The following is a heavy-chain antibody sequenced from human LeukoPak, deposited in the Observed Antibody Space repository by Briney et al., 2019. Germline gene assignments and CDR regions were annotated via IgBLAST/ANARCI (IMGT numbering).Heavy chain of an antibody. CDR1: GGSFSGHY. V-gene: IGHV4-34*01. CDR3: ARTYDFWSGYWVDY. CDR2: INHSGST. D-gene: IGHD3-3*01. J-gene: IGHJ4*02. Sequence: SETLSLTCAVYGGSFSGHYWSWIRQPPGKGLEWIGEINHSGSTNYNPSLKSRVTISVDTSKNQFSLKLSSVTAADTAVYYCARTYDFWSGYWVDYWGQGTLVTVSS.